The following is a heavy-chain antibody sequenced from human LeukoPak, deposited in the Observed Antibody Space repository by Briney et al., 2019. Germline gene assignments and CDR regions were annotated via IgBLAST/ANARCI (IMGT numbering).Heavy chain of an antibody. CDR3: ARNRSVTTTPGFDH. CDR2: IYHSGST. Sequence: SETLSLTCAVSGYPIRSGDYWGWIRQSPGKGLEWIGSIYHSGSTHYNPSLKSRVTISVGTSKNQFSLMLSSVTAADTAVYYCARNRSVTTTPGFDHWGQGTLVTVSS. D-gene: IGHD4-17*01. CDR1: GYPIRSGDY. J-gene: IGHJ4*02. V-gene: IGHV4-38-2*01.